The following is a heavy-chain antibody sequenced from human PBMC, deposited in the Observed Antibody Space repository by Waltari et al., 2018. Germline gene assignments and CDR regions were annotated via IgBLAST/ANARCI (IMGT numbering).Heavy chain of an antibody. Sequence: EVQLVESGGVVVQPGGFLRLSCAASGFTFADYTMHWVRQAPGKGLEWVSLISLDGGSTYYADSVKGRFTISRDNSKNSLYLQMNSLRTEDTALYYCKIAARDDAFDIWGQGTMVTVSS. V-gene: IGHV3-43*01. CDR3: KIAARDDAFDI. D-gene: IGHD6-6*01. CDR1: GFTFADYT. CDR2: ISLDGGST. J-gene: IGHJ3*02.